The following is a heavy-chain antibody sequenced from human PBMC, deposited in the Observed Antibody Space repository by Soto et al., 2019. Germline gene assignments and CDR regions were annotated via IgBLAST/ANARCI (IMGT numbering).Heavy chain of an antibody. J-gene: IGHJ5*02. V-gene: IGHV4-30-4*01. D-gene: IGHD6-6*01. CDR2: IYYSWNT. CDR1: VGSISSGDYY. Sequence: SETLSLTCTVSVGSISSGDYYLSWVRQSPGKGLEWIGYIYYSWNTYYNPSLKSRVTISVDTSKNQFSLKLSSVTDADTAVYYCARTKIEYSSSAPFAPWAQGTIVTVSS. CDR3: ARTKIEYSSSAPFAP.